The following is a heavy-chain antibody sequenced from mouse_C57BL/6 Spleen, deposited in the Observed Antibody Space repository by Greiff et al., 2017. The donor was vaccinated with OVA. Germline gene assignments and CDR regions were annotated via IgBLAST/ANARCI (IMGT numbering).Heavy chain of an antibody. J-gene: IGHJ3*01. CDR2: ISSGSSTI. V-gene: IGHV5-17*01. D-gene: IGHD4-1*01. CDR1: GFTFSDYG. Sequence: EVNLVESGGGLVKPGGSLKLSCAASGFTFSDYGMHWVRQAPEKGLEWVAYISSGSSTIYYADTVKGRFTISRDNAKNTLFLQMTSLRSEDTAMYYCARPSNWSWFAYWGQGTLVTVSA. CDR3: ARPSNWSWFAY.